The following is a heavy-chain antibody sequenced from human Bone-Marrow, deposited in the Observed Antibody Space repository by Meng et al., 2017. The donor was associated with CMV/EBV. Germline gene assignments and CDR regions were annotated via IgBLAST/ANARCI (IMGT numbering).Heavy chain of an antibody. D-gene: IGHD1-14*01. V-gene: IGHV3-74*01. CDR3: ARNQDF. J-gene: IGHJ4*02. Sequence: GESLKISCAASGFLFPDYWMHWVRQAPGKGLVWVSRISGNGRTTNYADSVKGRFLISRDNTKNTVYLQMNSLSAEYTVLYWCARNQDFRGQGTMVTVSS. CDR2: ISGNGRTT. CDR1: GFLFPDYW.